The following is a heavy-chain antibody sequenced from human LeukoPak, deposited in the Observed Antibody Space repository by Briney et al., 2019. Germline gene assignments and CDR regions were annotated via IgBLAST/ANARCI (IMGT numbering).Heavy chain of an antibody. D-gene: IGHD3-10*01. J-gene: IGHJ4*02. V-gene: IGHV3-7*01. CDR3: ARGKGLDY. CDR1: GFTFTTYW. CDR2: IKQDGSET. Sequence: AGGSLRLSCAPSGFTFTTYWMSWVRQAPGKGLEWVANIKQDGSETYYVDSVKGRFTISRDNAENSLYLQMNSLRAEDTAVYYCARGKGLDYWGQGTPVTVSS.